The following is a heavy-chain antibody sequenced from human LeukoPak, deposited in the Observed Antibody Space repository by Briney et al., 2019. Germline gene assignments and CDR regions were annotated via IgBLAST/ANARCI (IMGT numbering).Heavy chain of an antibody. D-gene: IGHD1-7*01. CDR1: GGSISGYY. Sequence: PSETLSLTCTVSGGSISGYYWSWIRQPPGKGLEWIGYIYYSGSTNYNPSLKSRVTISVDTSKNQFSLKLSSVTAADTAVYYCARDCTGTTVGCAAFDIWGQGTLVTVSS. J-gene: IGHJ4*02. CDR3: ARDCTGTTVGCAAFDI. CDR2: IYYSGST. V-gene: IGHV4-59*01.